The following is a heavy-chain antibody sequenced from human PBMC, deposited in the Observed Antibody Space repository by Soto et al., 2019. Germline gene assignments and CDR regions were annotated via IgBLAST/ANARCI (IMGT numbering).Heavy chain of an antibody. CDR2: ISYDGSNK. CDR3: AKDLFVLMVYGIFDY. D-gene: IGHD2-8*01. J-gene: IGHJ4*02. CDR1: GFTFSSYG. V-gene: IGHV3-30*18. Sequence: QVQLVESGGGVVQPGRSLRLSCAASGFTFSSYGMHWVRQAPGKGLEWVAVISYDGSNKYYADSVKGRFTISRDNSKNTLYLQMNSLRAEDTAVYYCAKDLFVLMVYGIFDYWGQGTLVTVSS.